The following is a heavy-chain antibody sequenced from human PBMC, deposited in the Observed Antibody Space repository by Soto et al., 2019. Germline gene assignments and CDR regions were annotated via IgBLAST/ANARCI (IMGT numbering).Heavy chain of an antibody. V-gene: IGHV3-30*18. CDR3: VKEDSGFYFDY. CDR2: VSADGNEK. Sequence: SLRLSCAASGFTFNIRGMHWVRQAPGRGLEWVAIVSADGNEKYYADSVKGRFSISRDNPKNVLYLQMDSLRDDDTAMYYCVKEDSGFYFDYWGHGTLVTVSS. D-gene: IGHD5-12*01. CDR1: GFTFNIRG. J-gene: IGHJ4*01.